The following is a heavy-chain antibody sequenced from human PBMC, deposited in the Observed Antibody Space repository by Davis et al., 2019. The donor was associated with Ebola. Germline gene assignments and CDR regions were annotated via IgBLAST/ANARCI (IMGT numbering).Heavy chain of an antibody. D-gene: IGHD4-17*01. CDR3: VRSTDDVILIYYFDS. Sequence: MPSETLSLTCSVSGASINSPSHYWGWIRQLPGRGLEWLGSISYSGSSFYHPSLTGRLTLSVDTSRSQFSLRLTSVTATDTAVYYCVRSTDDVILIYYFDSWGQGTPVTVSS. CDR2: ISYSGSS. CDR1: GASINSPSHY. V-gene: IGHV4-39*01. J-gene: IGHJ4*02.